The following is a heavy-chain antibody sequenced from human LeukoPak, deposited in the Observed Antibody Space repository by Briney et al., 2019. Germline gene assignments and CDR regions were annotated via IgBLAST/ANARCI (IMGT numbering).Heavy chain of an antibody. Sequence: GGSLRLSCAASGFTFSSYGMHWVRQAPGKELEWVAFIRYDGSNKYYADSVKGRFTISRDNSKNTLYLQMNSLRAEDTAVYYCAKDSVTGDSEYFQHWGQGTLVTVSS. D-gene: IGHD2-21*02. J-gene: IGHJ1*01. V-gene: IGHV3-30*02. CDR1: GFTFSSYG. CDR2: IRYDGSNK. CDR3: AKDSVTGDSEYFQH.